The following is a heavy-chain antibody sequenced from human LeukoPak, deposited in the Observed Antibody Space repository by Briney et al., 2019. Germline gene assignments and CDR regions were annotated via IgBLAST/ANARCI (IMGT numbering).Heavy chain of an antibody. CDR2: IIPIFGTA. CDR1: GGTFSSYA. V-gene: IGHV1-69*13. D-gene: IGHD1-26*01. Sequence: SVKVSCKASGGTFSSYAISWVRQAPGQGLEWMGGIIPIFGTANYAQKFQGRVTITADESTSTAYMELSSLRSEDTAVYYCAREGYSGSAIKMGYWGQGTLVTVSS. J-gene: IGHJ4*02. CDR3: AREGYSGSAIKMGY.